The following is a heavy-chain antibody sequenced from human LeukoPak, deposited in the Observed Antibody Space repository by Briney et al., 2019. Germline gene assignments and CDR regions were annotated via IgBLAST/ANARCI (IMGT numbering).Heavy chain of an antibody. J-gene: IGHJ4*02. CDR2: ISGSGGST. D-gene: IGHD5-12*01. V-gene: IGHV3-23*01. CDR1: GFTFSSYA. CDR3: AKDDRYGGYPGGRYY. Sequence: GGSLRLSCAASGFTFSSYAMSWVRQAPGKGLEWVSAISGSGGSTYYADSVKGRFTISRDNSKNTLYLQMNSLRAEDTAVYYCAKDDRYGGYPGGRYYWGQGTLVTVSS.